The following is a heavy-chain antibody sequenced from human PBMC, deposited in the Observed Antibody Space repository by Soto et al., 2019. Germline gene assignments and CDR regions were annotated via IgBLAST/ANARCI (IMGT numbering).Heavy chain of an antibody. CDR1: GFTFGDYP. D-gene: IGHD3-3*01. Sequence: SLRLSCTTSGFTFGDYPMTWFRRTPGKGLEWVGFIRSEAYGGTAEFAASVRGRFTISRDDSKSIAYLQMSSLKTEDTGVYYCARQPKDYDFYVRDDYWGQGTLVTVSS. V-gene: IGHV3-49*03. CDR3: ARQPKDYDFYVRDDY. CDR2: IRSEAYGGTA. J-gene: IGHJ4*02.